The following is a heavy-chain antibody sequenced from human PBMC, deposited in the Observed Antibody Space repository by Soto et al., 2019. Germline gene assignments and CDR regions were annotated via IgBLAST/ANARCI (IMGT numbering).Heavy chain of an antibody. CDR1: GFTFDSPYSHG. D-gene: IGHD2-8*01. V-gene: IGHV3-23*01. Sequence: GGSLRLSCAASGFTFDSPYSHGMSWVRQSPGKGPEWVSTISSNGANRHYAESVKGRFTISKDASRNTVHPRMNSLRAEDTATYFCVSWVSAHFDYWGHGTPVTVSS. J-gene: IGHJ4*01. CDR3: VSWVSAHFDY. CDR2: ISSNGANR.